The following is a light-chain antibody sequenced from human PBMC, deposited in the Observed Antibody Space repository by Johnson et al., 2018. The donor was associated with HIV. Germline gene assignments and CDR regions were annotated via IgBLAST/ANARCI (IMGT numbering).Light chain of an antibody. CDR2: YNN. CDR1: SSNIGNNY. CDR3: GTWDSSLSAGGV. J-gene: IGLJ1*01. V-gene: IGLV1-51*01. Sequence: SVLTQPPSVSAAPGQKVSISCSGSSSNIGNNYVSWYQQLPGTAPKLLIYYNNKRPSGIPDRFSDSKSGTSATLGITGLQTGDEADYYCGTWDSSLSAGGVFGTGTKVTVL.